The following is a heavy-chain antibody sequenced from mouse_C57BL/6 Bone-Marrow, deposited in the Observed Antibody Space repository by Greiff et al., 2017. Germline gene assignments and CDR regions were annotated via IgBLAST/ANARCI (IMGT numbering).Heavy chain of an antibody. J-gene: IGHJ2*01. CDR3: ASSRAAQVPLDD. D-gene: IGHD3-2*02. Sequence: VQLQQSGAELVKPGASVKISCKASGYAFSSCWMNWVKQRPGKGLEWIGQIYPGDGDTNYNGKFKGKATLTADKSSSTAYMQLSSLTSEDSAVYFCASSRAAQVPLDDWGQGTTLTVSS. V-gene: IGHV1-80*01. CDR2: IYPGDGDT. CDR1: GYAFSSCW.